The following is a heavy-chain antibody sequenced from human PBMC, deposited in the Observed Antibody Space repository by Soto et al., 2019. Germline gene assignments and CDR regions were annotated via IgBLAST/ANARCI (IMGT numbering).Heavy chain of an antibody. CDR1: GFTFSSYS. Sequence: EVQLVESGGGLVKPGGSLRLSCAASGFTFSSYSMNWVRQAPGKGLEWVSSISSSSSYIYYADSVKGRFTISRDNAKNSLYLQMNSLRAEDTAVYYCARQVEEGGYNEDYWGQGTLVTVSS. D-gene: IGHD1-1*01. CDR2: ISSSSSYI. CDR3: ARQVEEGGYNEDY. V-gene: IGHV3-21*01. J-gene: IGHJ4*02.